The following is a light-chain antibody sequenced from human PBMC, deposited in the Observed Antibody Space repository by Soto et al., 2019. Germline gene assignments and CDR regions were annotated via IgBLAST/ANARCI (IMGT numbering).Light chain of an antibody. CDR3: SSYTTSSTWV. CDR2: EVS. CDR1: SSDIGTFNF. Sequence: QSVLTQPASVSGSPGQSITISCSGTSSDIGTFNFVSWYQQHPGKAPKLMIYEVSYRPSGVSNRFSGSKSGNTASLTISGLQAEDEADYHCSSYTTSSTWVFGGGTKLTVL. J-gene: IGLJ3*02. V-gene: IGLV2-14*01.